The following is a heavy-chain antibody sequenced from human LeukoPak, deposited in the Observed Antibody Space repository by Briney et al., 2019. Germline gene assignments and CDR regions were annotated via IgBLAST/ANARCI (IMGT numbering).Heavy chain of an antibody. D-gene: IGHD3-22*01. CDR2: IYYSGST. J-gene: IGHJ5*02. CDR3: ARATDASSGYFWFDP. V-gene: IGHV4-59*01. CDR1: GGSISGYY. Sequence: SETLSLTCSVSGGSISGYYWSWIRQSPGKGLEWIAYIYYSGSTNYNPSLKSRVTISVDTSRNQFSLKLSSVTAADTAMYYCARATDASSGYFWFDPWGQGTLVTVSS.